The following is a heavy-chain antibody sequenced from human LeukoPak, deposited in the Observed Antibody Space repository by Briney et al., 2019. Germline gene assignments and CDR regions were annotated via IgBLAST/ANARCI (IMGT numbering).Heavy chain of an antibody. V-gene: IGHV3-9*01. D-gene: IGHD1-26*01. J-gene: IGHJ6*03. CDR1: GFTFDDYA. CDR3: AGAGPTYYYYYMDV. Sequence: GGSLRLSCAASGFTFDDYAMHWVRQAPGEGLEWVSGISWNSGSIGYADSVKGRFTISRDNAKNSPYLQMNSLRAEDTALYYCAGAGPTYYYYYMDVWGKGTTVTVSS. CDR2: ISWNSGSI.